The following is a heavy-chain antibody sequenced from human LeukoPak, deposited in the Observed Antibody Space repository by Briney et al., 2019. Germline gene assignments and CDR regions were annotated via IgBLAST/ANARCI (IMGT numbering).Heavy chain of an antibody. CDR2: IYYSGST. CDR3: ASERRVVPADPIEYYYYYMDV. J-gene: IGHJ6*03. CDR1: GGSISSYY. D-gene: IGHD2-2*01. V-gene: IGHV4-59*01. Sequence: PSETLSLTXTVSGGSISSYYWSWIRQAPGKGLEWIGYIYYSGSTNYNPSLKSRVTISVDTSKNQFSLKLSSVTAADTAVYYCASERRVVPADPIEYYYYYMDVWGKGTTVTVSS.